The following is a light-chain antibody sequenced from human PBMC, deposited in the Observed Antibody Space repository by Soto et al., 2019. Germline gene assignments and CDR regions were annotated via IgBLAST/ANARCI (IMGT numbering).Light chain of an antibody. CDR2: DAS. Sequence: EIVLTQSPATLSVSPGERATLSCRASQSVTTNLAWYQQKPGQAPRLLIHDASTRAAGIPDRLSGSGSGTEFTLSISSLQSEDFAIYYCQQYIGLPLTFGGGTKVEIK. CDR3: QQYIGLPLT. CDR1: QSVTTN. J-gene: IGKJ4*01. V-gene: IGKV3-15*01.